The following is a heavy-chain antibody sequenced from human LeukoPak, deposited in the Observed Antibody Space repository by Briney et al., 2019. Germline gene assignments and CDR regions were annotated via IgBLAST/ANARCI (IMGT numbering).Heavy chain of an antibody. J-gene: IGHJ4*02. CDR1: GFTFSSYG. D-gene: IGHD4-17*01. V-gene: IGHV3-33*01. Sequence: QPGRSLRLSCAASGFTFSSYGMHWVRQAPGKGLEWVAVIWYDGSNKYYADSVKGRFTISRDNSKNTLYLQMNSLKTEDTAVYYCTTDLPTVTTFYFDLWGQGTLVTVSS. CDR2: IWYDGSNK. CDR3: TTDLPTVTTFYFDL.